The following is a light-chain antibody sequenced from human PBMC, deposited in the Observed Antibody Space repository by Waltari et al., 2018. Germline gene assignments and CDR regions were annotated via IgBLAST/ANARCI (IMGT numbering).Light chain of an antibody. J-gene: IGKJ3*01. Sequence: DIQMTQSPSSLSASVGDRVTIPCRATQAISNFFAWYQQKPGKVPKLLIYAASTLQSGVPSRFSGSGSETDFTLTIRSLQPEDVATYYCQKYSSAPFTFGPGTTVDIK. V-gene: IGKV1-27*01. CDR2: AAS. CDR1: QAISNF. CDR3: QKYSSAPFT.